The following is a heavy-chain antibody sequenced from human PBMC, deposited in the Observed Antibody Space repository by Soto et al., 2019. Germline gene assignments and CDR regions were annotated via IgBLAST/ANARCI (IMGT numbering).Heavy chain of an antibody. V-gene: IGHV3-48*03. J-gene: IGHJ3*02. Sequence: EVQLVESGGGLEQPGGSLRLSCAASGFTLSNSEMNWVRQAPGKGLEWVSYVGSSGNTKYYADSVKGRFTSYRDNAKNSLYLQMNSLRAEDTAVYYCARGLEYYFKPGVFDIWGQGTMVTVSS. CDR1: GFTLSNSE. CDR2: VGSSGNTK. D-gene: IGHD1-26*01. CDR3: ARGLEYYFKPGVFDI.